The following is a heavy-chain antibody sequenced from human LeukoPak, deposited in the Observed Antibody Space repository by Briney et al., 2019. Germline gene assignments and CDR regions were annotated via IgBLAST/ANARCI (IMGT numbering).Heavy chain of an antibody. CDR3: ARNPTLITLFGGVSGISFDY. CDR2: KKQKGGEK. CDR1: GFTFRGYG. D-gene: IGHD3-3*01. V-gene: IGHV3-7*02. J-gene: IGHJ4*02. Sequence: GGSLRLSCGASGFTFRGYGMGWFGQVQEKGWEGLPEKKQKGGEKYYEDSMKGRFTISRDNAKSSLYLDMNNLTLEDTAVYYCARNPTLITLFGGVSGISFDYWGQGVLVSVSS.